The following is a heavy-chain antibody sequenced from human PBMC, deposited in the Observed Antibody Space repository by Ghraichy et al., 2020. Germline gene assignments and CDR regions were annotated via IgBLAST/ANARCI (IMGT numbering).Heavy chain of an antibody. D-gene: IGHD5-18*01. J-gene: IGHJ5*02. CDR1: GGSITGYY. Sequence: ESLNISCTVSGGSITGYYWNWIRQSSGKGLEWVARMYFTGTTNYNPSLKDRVTMSVDASKSQFSLRMTSVTAADSGVYYCARDRRHRGPDTWFDPWGQGTLVIVSS. CDR3: ARDRRHRGPDTWFDP. CDR2: MYFTGTT. V-gene: IGHV4-4*07.